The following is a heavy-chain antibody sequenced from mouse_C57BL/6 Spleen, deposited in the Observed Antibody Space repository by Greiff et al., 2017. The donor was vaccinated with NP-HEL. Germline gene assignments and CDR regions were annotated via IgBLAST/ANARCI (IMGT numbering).Heavy chain of an antibody. CDR3: ARRGDYGSSYWYFDV. CDR1: GYTFTSYW. CDR2: IYPGSGST. V-gene: IGHV1-55*01. Sequence: QVQLKQPGAELVKPGASVKMSCKASGYTFTSYWITWVKQRPGQGLEWIGDIYPGSGSTNYNEKFKSKATLTVDTSSSTAYMQLSSLTSEDSAVYYCARRGDYGSSYWYFDVWGTGTTVTVSS. D-gene: IGHD1-1*01. J-gene: IGHJ1*03.